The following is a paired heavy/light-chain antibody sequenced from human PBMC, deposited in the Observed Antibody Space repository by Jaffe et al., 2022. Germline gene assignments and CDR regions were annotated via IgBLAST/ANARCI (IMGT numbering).Heavy chain of an antibody. CDR2: ITPSGSST. D-gene: IGHD3-3*01. Sequence: EVQLLDSGGGLVQPGGSLRLSCAASGFTFSISAMSWVRQAPGKGLEWVSAITPSGSSTYYADSVKGRFTISRDNSKDTLSLQMNSLSAEDTAVYYCARDTMTFSNWGQGTLVTVSS. J-gene: IGHJ4*02. V-gene: IGHV3-23*01. CDR1: GFTFSISA. CDR3: ARDTMTFSN.
Light chain of an antibody. J-gene: IGKJ1*01. Sequence: DVVMTQSPLSLPVTLGQPASISCRSSQSLVNSDGNTYLNWFHQRPGQSPRRLIYKVSNRDSGVPDRFSGSGSGTDFTLKISRVEAEDVGVYYCMQGTHWPRTFGQGTTVDIK. CDR3: MQGTHWPRT. CDR1: QSLVNSDGNTY. CDR2: KVS. V-gene: IGKV2-30*01.